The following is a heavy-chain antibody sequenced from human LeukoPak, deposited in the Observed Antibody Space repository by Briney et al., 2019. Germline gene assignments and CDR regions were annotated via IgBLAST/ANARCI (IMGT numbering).Heavy chain of an antibody. CDR3: AREELGITHYYYMDV. CDR1: GGSISSSSYY. J-gene: IGHJ6*03. D-gene: IGHD7-27*01. Sequence: SETLSLTCTVSGGSISSSSYYWGWIRQPPGKGLEWIGSIYYSGSTYYNPSLKSRVTISVDTSKNQFSLTLSSVTAAYTAVYYCAREELGITHYYYMDVWGKGTTVTVSS. CDR2: IYYSGST. V-gene: IGHV4-39*07.